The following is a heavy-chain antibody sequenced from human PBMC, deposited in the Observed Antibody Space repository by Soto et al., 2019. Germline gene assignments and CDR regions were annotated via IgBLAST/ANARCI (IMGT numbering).Heavy chain of an antibody. J-gene: IGHJ4*02. CDR1: GFTFSSYD. CDR3: VRARGEQWFGEQLF. D-gene: IGHD3-10*01. Sequence: EVQLVESGGGLVQPGGSLRLSCAASGFTFSSYDMHWVRQFTGKSLEWVSAIGTPGDTYYAGSVKGRFTISRENAKNSLYLQMNSLRAGDTAVYYCVRARGEQWFGEQLFWGQGILVTVSS. V-gene: IGHV3-13*04. CDR2: IGTPGDT.